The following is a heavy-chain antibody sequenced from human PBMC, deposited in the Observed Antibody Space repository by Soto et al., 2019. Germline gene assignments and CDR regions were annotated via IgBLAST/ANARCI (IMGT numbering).Heavy chain of an antibody. Sequence: QVQLVQSGAEVKKPGASVKVSCKASGYTFTSYGISWVRQAPGQGLEWMGWISAYNGNTNYAQKLQGRVTMTTDTSTSTAYMELRSLRSDDTAVYYCARDIVVVVAASPATFDYCGQGTLVTVSS. CDR2: ISAYNGNT. CDR1: GYTFTSYG. D-gene: IGHD2-15*01. V-gene: IGHV1-18*01. CDR3: ARDIVVVVAASPATFDY. J-gene: IGHJ4*02.